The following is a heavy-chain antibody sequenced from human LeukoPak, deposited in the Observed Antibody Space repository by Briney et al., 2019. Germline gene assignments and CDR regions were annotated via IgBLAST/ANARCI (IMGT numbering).Heavy chain of an antibody. Sequence: ASVKVSCKASGYTFTGYYMHWVRQAPGQGLEWMGWINPNSGGTNYAQKLQGRVTMTTDTSTSTAYMELRSLRSDDTAVYYCARDGTVLNTNYYYYMDVWGKGTTVTVSS. CDR1: GYTFTGYY. V-gene: IGHV1-2*02. J-gene: IGHJ6*03. CDR2: INPNSGGT. CDR3: ARDGTVLNTNYYYYMDV. D-gene: IGHD2-8*01.